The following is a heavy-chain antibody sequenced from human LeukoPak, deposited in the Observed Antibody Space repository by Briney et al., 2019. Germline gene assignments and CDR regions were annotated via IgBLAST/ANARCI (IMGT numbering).Heavy chain of an antibody. CDR2: ISGRGGRT. Sequence: GGSLRLSCAASGFIFDDYGMGCVRQDPGKGLQWVSGISGRGGRTWYADSVKGRFTISRDNSKNTLYLHMNSLRAEDTAVYFCAMRNGDFPYYFDYWGQGTLVTVSS. CDR3: AMRNGDFPYYFDY. D-gene: IGHD7-27*01. V-gene: IGHV3-23*01. J-gene: IGHJ4*02. CDR1: GFIFDDYG.